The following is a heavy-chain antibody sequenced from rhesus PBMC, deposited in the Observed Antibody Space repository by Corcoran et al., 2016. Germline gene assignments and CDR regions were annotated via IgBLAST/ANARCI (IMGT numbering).Heavy chain of an antibody. Sequence: QVQLQESGPGLVKPSETLSLTCAVSGGSISSGYYYWSWIRQPPGQGLEWIGYITYSGSTSYNPSLKSRVTISRDTSKNQFSLKLSSVTAADTAVYYCARLFMTTVAAAFDYWGQGVLVTVSS. CDR3: ARLFMTTVAAAFDY. D-gene: IGHD4-29*01. V-gene: IGHV4-122*02. CDR2: ITYSGST. J-gene: IGHJ4*01. CDR1: GGSISSGYYY.